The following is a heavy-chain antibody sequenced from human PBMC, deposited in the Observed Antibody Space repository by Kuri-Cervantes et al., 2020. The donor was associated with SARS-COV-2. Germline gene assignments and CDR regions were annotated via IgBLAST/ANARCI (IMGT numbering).Heavy chain of an antibody. CDR1: GGSISSSSYY. J-gene: IGHJ2*01. CDR2: IYYSGST. CDR3: ARIRHPYWYFDL. V-gene: IGHV4-39*07. Sequence: ESLKISCTVSGGSISSSSYYWGWIRQPPGKGLEWIGSIYYSGSTSYNPSLKSRVTISVDTSKNQFSLKLSPVTAADTAVYYCARIRHPYWYFDLWGRGTLVTVSS. D-gene: IGHD1-1*01.